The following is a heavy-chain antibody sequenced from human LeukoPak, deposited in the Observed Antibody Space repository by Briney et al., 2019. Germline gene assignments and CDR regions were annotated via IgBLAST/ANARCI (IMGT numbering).Heavy chain of an antibody. CDR3: ARANYYDNSGYSRGAFDI. Sequence: SETLSLTCTVSGYSISGGYYWGWVRPPPGKGLEWSGSIYHSGSTYYNPSLKSRVTISVDTSKYQFSLKLSSVTAADTALYYCARANYYDNSGYSRGAFDIWGQGTMVTVSS. V-gene: IGHV4-38-2*02. CDR1: GYSISGGYY. D-gene: IGHD3-22*01. J-gene: IGHJ3*02. CDR2: IYHSGST.